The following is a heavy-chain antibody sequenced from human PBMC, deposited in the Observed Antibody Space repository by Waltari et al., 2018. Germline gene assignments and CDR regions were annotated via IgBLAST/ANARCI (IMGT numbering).Heavy chain of an antibody. V-gene: IGHV3-7*01. CDR2: KKEDGSQE. CDR3: ARGNGGYYGLDV. J-gene: IGHJ6*02. Sequence: EVQLVESGGGLVQPGGSLRLSCAASGFSFSASWMSWVRQSPGKGLEWVATKKEDGSQEKYLGPLKGRITISRDNAKNSLNLQMSSLRVEDTAGYYCARGNGGYYGLDVWGQGTTVTVSS. CDR1: GFSFSASW.